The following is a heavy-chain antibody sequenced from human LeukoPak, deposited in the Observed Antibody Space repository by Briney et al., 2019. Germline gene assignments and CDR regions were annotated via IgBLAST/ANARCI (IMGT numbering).Heavy chain of an antibody. D-gene: IGHD1-26*01. CDR2: IRSNTNNYAT. CDR3: TSLGSSSDFFDY. J-gene: IGHJ4*02. Sequence: GGSLRLSCAASGFTFSDSALHWVRQASGKGLEWVGRIRSNTNNYATAYAASVKGRFTVSRDDSGNTAYLQMNSLKTEDTAVYYCTSLGSSSDFFDYWGQGTLVTVSS. V-gene: IGHV3-73*01. CDR1: GFTFSDSA.